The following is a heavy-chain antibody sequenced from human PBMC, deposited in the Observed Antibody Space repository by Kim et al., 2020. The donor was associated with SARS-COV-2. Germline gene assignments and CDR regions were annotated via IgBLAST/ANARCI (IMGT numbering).Heavy chain of an antibody. CDR1: GFTSKNYA. CDR2: ISGSGDRS. Sequence: GGSLRLSCVASGFTSKNYALTWVRQAPGKGLEWGPAISGSGDRSFYADSVKGRFTISRDSSKDTLYLQMDSLRAEDTAEYYCAKFMGSILHARGMDVWGQGTTVTVSS. D-gene: IGHD2-21*01. CDR3: AKFMGSILHARGMDV. J-gene: IGHJ6*02. V-gene: IGHV3-23*01.